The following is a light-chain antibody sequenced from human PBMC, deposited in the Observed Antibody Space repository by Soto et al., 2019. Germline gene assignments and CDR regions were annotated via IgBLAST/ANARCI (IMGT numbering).Light chain of an antibody. CDR2: DDD. J-gene: IGLJ1*01. CDR1: SSNIGGNS. Sequence: QSVMTQPPSVSAAPGQRVTISCSGSSSNIGGNSVSWYQQLPGTAPKLLIYDDDKRPSGIPDRFSGSKSGTSATLGITGFQTGDEANYYCGPGNSTLGPYVFGPGTKLP. CDR3: GPGNSTLGPYV. V-gene: IGLV1-51*01.